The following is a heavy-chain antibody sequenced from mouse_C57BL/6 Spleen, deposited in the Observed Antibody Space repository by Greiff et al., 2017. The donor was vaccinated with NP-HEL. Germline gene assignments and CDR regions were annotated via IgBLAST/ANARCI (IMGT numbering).Heavy chain of an antibody. CDR3: ARSDYYGSSPGYYAMDY. J-gene: IGHJ4*01. Sequence: QVQLQQSGPELVKPGASVKISCKASGYTFTDYYINWVKQRPGQGLEWIGWIFPGSGSTYYNATFKGKATLTVDKSSSTAYMLLSSLTSEDSAVYFCARSDYYGSSPGYYAMDYWGQGTSVTVSS. V-gene: IGHV1-75*01. CDR1: GYTFTDYY. D-gene: IGHD1-1*01. CDR2: IFPGSGST.